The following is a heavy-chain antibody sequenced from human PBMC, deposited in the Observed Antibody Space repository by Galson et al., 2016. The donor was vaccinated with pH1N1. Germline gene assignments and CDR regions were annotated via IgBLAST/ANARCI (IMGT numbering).Heavy chain of an antibody. V-gene: IGHV3-23*01. D-gene: IGHD2-21*01. CDR1: EFTFNNYA. CDR3: AKADHIWASYFDY. J-gene: IGHJ4*02. Sequence: SLRLSCAASEFTFNNYAMSWVRQAPGKGLEWVSGIEDGGGGTEYADSVKGRFTISRDNSKNTLSLQMNSLRAEDTAVYFCAKADHIWASYFDYWGQGTLVTVSS. CDR2: IEDGGGGT.